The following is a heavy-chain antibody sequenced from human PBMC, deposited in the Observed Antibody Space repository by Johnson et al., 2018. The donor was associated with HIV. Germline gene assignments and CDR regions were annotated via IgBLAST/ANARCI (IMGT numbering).Heavy chain of an antibody. Sequence: VQLVESGGGVVQPGGSLRLSCAASGFTFDDYGMTWVRQIAGKGLEWVSGINWNGGATGYADSVKGRFTISRDNAKNSLYLQMNSLRAEDTAVYYCAKVPSPYSSSPDAFDIWGQGTMVTVSS. D-gene: IGHD6-13*01. V-gene: IGHV3-20*04. CDR3: AKVPSPYSSSPDAFDI. CDR1: GFTFDDYG. CDR2: INWNGGAT. J-gene: IGHJ3*02.